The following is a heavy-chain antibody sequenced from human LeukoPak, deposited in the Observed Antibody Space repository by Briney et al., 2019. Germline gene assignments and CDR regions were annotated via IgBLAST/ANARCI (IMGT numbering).Heavy chain of an antibody. V-gene: IGHV4-34*01. CDR1: GGSFSNYY. CDR2: INHSGST. J-gene: IGHJ4*02. Sequence: SETLSLTCAVYGGSFSNYYWSWIRQPPGKGLEWIGEINHSGSTSYNPSLKSRVTMSVDTSKNQFSLKLSSVTAADTAVYYCAREGGYSYGDAPLHFDYWGQGTLVTVSS. CDR3: AREGGYSYGDAPLHFDY. D-gene: IGHD5-18*01.